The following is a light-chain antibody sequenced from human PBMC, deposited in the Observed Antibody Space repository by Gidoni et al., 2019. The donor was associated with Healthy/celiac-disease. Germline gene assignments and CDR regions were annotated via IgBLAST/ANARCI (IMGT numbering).Light chain of an antibody. J-gene: IGLJ3*02. CDR1: SSNIGSNT. Sequence: QSVLTQPPSASGTPGQRVTFSCSGSSSNIGSNTVTWYQQLPGTAPKLLLYDNNQRPSGVPDRFSGSKSGTSASLAISGLQSEDEADYYCAAWDDSLNGPVFGGGTKLTVL. CDR2: DNN. CDR3: AAWDDSLNGPV. V-gene: IGLV1-44*01.